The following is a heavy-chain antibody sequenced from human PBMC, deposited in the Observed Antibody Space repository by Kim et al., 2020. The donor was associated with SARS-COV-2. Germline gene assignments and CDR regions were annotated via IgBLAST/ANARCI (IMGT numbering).Heavy chain of an antibody. D-gene: IGHD1-20*01. CDR3: ARVRYNWNYWYFDL. CDR1: GGSIRSYD. CDR2: ISNSGRS. V-gene: IGHV4-59*13. J-gene: IGHJ2*01. Sequence: SETLSLTCTVSGGSIRSYDWSGIRQSPGKGLEWIGYISNSGRSDYSPPLKSRVTISVDTSKSLFSLSLSSVTAADTALYYCARVRYNWNYWYFDLWGRGT.